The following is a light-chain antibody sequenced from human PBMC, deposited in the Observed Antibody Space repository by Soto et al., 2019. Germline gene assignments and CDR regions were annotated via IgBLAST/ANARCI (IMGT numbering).Light chain of an antibody. V-gene: IGKV1-39*01. J-gene: IGKJ5*01. Sequence: DIQMSQSPSSLSASVGARVTITCRAAESISRHLNWYQQKPGRAPDLLIYAASTLQNGVPSRFTGSGSGTEFTLTITGLQLEDFATYYCQQDYSTLATFGQGTRLEIK. CDR3: QQDYSTLAT. CDR1: ESISRH. CDR2: AAS.